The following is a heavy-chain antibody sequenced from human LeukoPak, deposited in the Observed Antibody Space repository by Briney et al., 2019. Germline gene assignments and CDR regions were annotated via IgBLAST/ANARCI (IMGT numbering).Heavy chain of an antibody. CDR1: GFTFSSYV. CDR2: ISGSGAST. CDR3: ARVVGHPNYFDY. J-gene: IGHJ4*02. Sequence: GGSLRLSCAASGFTFSSYVMSWVRQAPGKGLEWVSSISGSGASTYFADSVKGRFTISRDNSKNTLYLQMNSLRTEDTAVYYCARVVGHPNYFDYWGQGTLVTVSS. V-gene: IGHV3-23*01. D-gene: IGHD2-15*01.